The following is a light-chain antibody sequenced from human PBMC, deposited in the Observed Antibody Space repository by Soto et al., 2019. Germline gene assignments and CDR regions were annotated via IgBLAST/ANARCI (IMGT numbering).Light chain of an antibody. V-gene: IGKV1-9*01. CDR1: QGISQY. CDR3: QQVNYYPFT. Sequence: DIHLTQSPSLLSASVGDRVTITCRASQGISQYVAWDQQKPGKAPKLLIYAAVVLQGGVPSRFIGTGSATEIILTISCLQPEDFATYYCQQVNYYPFTFGGGTRVEIK. J-gene: IGKJ4*01. CDR2: AAV.